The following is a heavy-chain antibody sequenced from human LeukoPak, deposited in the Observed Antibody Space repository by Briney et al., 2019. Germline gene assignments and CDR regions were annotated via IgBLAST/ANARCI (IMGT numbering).Heavy chain of an antibody. CDR2: INHSGST. J-gene: IGHJ4*02. CDR3: ARGLRITMVRGVSFPDY. V-gene: IGHV4-34*01. D-gene: IGHD3-10*01. Sequence: SETLSLTCAVYGGSFSGYYWSWIRQPPGKGLESIGEINHSGSTNYNPSLKSRVTISVDTSKNQFSLKLSSVTAADTAVYYCARGLRITMVRGVSFPDYWGQGTLVTVSS. CDR1: GGSFSGYY.